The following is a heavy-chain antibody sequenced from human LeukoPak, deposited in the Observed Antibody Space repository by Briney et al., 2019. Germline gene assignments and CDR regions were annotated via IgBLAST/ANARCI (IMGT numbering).Heavy chain of an antibody. V-gene: IGHV3-48*03. CDR1: GFTFSSYE. J-gene: IGHJ4*02. D-gene: IGHD6-13*01. Sequence: GGSLRLSCAASGFTFSSYEMNWVRQAPGKGLEWVSYISSSGSTIYYADSVKGRFTISRDNAKNTLYLQMNSLRAEDTAAYYCARDFMTAAGIHWGQGTLVTVSS. CDR3: ARDFMTAAGIH. CDR2: ISSSGSTI.